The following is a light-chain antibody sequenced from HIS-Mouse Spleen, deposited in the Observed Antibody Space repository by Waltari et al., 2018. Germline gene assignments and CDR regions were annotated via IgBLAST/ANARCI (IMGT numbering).Light chain of an antibody. CDR2: EGS. J-gene: IGLJ3*02. CDR3: CSYAGSSTWV. CDR1: SSDVGSYNL. V-gene: IGLV2-23*01. Sequence: QSALTQPASVSGSPGQSITISCTGTSSDVGSYNLVSWYKQHPGKAPKLMIYEGSKRPSGVSNRFSGSKSGTTASLTISGLQAEDEADYYCCSYAGSSTWVFGGGTKLTVL.